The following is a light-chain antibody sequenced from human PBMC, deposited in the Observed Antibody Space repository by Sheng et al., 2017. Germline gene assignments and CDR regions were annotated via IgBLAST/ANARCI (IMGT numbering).Light chain of an antibody. V-gene: IGKV1-16*01. J-gene: IGKJ3*01. CDR1: ENIGTY. Sequence: DIQMTQSPLSLSASVGDTVSITCRANENIGTYLAWFQQRPGKAPKSLIYAASSLQPGVPSRISGSGSETAFTLTISSLQPEDLGTYYCQQYNNYPLTFGPGTEVKIK. CDR3: QQYNNYPLT. CDR2: AAS.